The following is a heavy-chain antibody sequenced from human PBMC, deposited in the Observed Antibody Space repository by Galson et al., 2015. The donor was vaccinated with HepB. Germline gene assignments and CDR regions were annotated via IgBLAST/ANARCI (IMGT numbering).Heavy chain of an antibody. CDR2: TYYRSKWYN. CDR1: GDSVSSNSAA. J-gene: IGHJ2*01. Sequence: CAISGDSVSSNSAAWNWIRQSPSRGLEWLGRTYYRSKWYNDYAVSVKSRITINPDTSKNQFSLQLNSVTPEDTAVYYCARTQLWLPNTPPDWWYFDLWGRGTLVTVSS. V-gene: IGHV6-1*01. CDR3: ARTQLWLPNTPPDWWYFDL. D-gene: IGHD5-18*01.